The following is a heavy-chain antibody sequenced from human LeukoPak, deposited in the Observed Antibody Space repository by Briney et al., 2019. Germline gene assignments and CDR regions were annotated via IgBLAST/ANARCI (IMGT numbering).Heavy chain of an antibody. J-gene: IGHJ4*02. CDR1: GLTFSDYY. V-gene: IGHV3-11*05. D-gene: IGHD4-17*01. CDR3: ARGSYGLDY. CDR2: ISGSSGYT. Sequence: GGSLRLSRAASGLTFSDYYMSWVRHPPGKRLEWVSYISGSSGYTNYAGCVKGRFTISRDNAKNSLYLQMNSLRAEDRAVYYCARGSYGLDYWGQGTLVTVSS.